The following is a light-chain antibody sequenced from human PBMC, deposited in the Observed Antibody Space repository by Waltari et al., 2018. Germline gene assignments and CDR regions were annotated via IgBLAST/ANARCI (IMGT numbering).Light chain of an antibody. Sequence: SYDLTQPPSVSVSPGETASITCSGDKLEDKYVSWYQQKPGQSPVLVMYRDNMRPSGIPERFSGSNSGNTATRTISGTQAMDEADFYCQAWDDSTVIFGGGTKLTVL. J-gene: IGLJ2*01. V-gene: IGLV3-1*01. CDR2: RDN. CDR1: KLEDKY. CDR3: QAWDDSTVI.